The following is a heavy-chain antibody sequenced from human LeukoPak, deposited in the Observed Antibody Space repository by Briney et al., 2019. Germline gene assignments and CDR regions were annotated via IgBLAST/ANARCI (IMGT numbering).Heavy chain of an antibody. CDR3: ARGLGYSYGLYGMDV. CDR1: GGSINSYY. D-gene: IGHD5-18*01. CDR2: IYYSGST. Sequence: SETLSLTCTVSGGSINSYYCSWIRQPPGKGLEWIGYIYYSGSTNYNPSLKSRVTIYVDTSKNQFSLKLSSVTAADTAVYYCARGLGYSYGLYGMDVWGQGTTVTVSS. J-gene: IGHJ6*02. V-gene: IGHV4-59*01.